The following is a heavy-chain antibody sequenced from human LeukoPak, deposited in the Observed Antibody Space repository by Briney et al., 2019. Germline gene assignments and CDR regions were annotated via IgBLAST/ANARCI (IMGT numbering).Heavy chain of an antibody. J-gene: IGHJ3*02. CDR2: INPGDSDT. V-gene: IGHV5-51*01. Sequence: GEALKISCKGSGYSFTTYWIGRVRQMPGKGLEYIGIINPGDSDTRYSPSFQGQVTISVDKSISTAYLQWSSLKASDTAMYYCASPRVGATAFDIWGQGTLVTVSS. D-gene: IGHD1-26*01. CDR3: ASPRVGATAFDI. CDR1: GYSFTTYW.